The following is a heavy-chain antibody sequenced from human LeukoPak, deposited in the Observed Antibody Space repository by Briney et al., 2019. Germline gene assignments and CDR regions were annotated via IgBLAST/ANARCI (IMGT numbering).Heavy chain of an antibody. Sequence: SVKVSCKASGFTFTSSAMQWVRQARGQRLEWIGWIVVGSGNTNYAQKFQERVTITRDMSTSRAYMELSSLRSEDTAVYYCAAAVGYSYGHDAFDIWGQGTMVTVSS. CDR2: IVVGSGNT. V-gene: IGHV1-58*02. CDR3: AAAVGYSYGHDAFDI. CDR1: GFTFTSSA. D-gene: IGHD5-18*01. J-gene: IGHJ3*02.